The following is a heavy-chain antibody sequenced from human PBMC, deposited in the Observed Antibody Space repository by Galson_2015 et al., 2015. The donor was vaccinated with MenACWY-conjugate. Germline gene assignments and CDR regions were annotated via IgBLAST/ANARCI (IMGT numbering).Heavy chain of an antibody. Sequence: LSLTCIVSGGSIGSYHWTWIRQPPGKGLEWIGYIYNSGTTNYNLSLKSRVTISVDTSRNQFSLNLRSVTAADTALYYCARTALGVYWYFDLWGRGTLVAVSS. CDR3: ARTALGVYWYFDL. CDR1: GGSIGSYH. V-gene: IGHV4-59*01. D-gene: IGHD1-26*01. CDR2: IYNSGTT. J-gene: IGHJ2*01.